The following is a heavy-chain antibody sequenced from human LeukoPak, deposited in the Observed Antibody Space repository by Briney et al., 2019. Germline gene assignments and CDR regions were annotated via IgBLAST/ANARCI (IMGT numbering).Heavy chain of an antibody. Sequence: SETLSLTCAVYGGSFSGYYWSWIRQPPGKGLEWIEEINHSGSTNYNPSLKSRVTISVDTSKNQFSLKLSSVTAADTAVYYCARDKGRVHVGWGQGTLVTVSS. CDR1: GGSFSGYY. CDR3: ARDKGRVHVG. D-gene: IGHD3-10*01. CDR2: INHSGST. J-gene: IGHJ4*02. V-gene: IGHV4-34*01.